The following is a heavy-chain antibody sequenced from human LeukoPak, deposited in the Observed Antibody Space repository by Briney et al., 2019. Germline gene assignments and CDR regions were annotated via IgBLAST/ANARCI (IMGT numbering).Heavy chain of an antibody. J-gene: IGHJ3*02. CDR2: INSDGSST. CDR3: ARPTGGDAFDI. Sequence: VGSLRLSCAASGFTFSSYWMHWVRQAPGKGLVWVSRINSDGSSTSYADSVKGRFTISRDNAKNTLYLQMNSLRAEDTAVYYCARPTGGDAFDIWGQGTMVTVSS. D-gene: IGHD1-26*01. CDR1: GFTFSSYW. V-gene: IGHV3-74*01.